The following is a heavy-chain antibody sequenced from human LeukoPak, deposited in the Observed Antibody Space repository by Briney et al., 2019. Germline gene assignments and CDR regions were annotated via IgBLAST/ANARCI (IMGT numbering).Heavy chain of an antibody. CDR1: GYTFTGYY. CDR3: ARADLYYYGMDV. J-gene: IGHJ6*04. CDR2: INPNSGGT. V-gene: IGHV1-2*04. Sequence: ASVKVSCKASGYTFTGYYMHWVRQAPGQGLERMGWINPNSGGTNYAQKFQGWVTMTRDTSISTAYMELSRLRSDDTAVYYCARADLYYYGMDVWGKGTTVTVSS.